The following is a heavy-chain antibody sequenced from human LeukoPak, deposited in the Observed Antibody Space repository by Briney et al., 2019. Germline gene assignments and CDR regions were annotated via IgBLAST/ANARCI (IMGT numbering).Heavy chain of an antibody. CDR2: INVSGGST. V-gene: IGHV3-23*01. Sequence: GRSLRLSCAASGFTFSSYAMQWVRQAPGKGLEWVSGINVSGGSTWYADSVKGRFTISRDNSKNTLYLQMNSLRAEDTAVYYCAKYVSAKGPPYALDVWGQGTTVTVSS. J-gene: IGHJ6*02. CDR3: AKYVSAKGPPYALDV. CDR1: GFTFSSYA. D-gene: IGHD2/OR15-2a*01.